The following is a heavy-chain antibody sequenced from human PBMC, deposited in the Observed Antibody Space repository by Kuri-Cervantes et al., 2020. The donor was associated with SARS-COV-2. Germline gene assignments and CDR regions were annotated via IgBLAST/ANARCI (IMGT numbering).Heavy chain of an antibody. CDR1: GYSISSGYY. V-gene: IGHV4-38-2*02. D-gene: IGHD6-19*01. CDR2: IYYSGST. CDR3: AREGGQVAGTLYFQH. Sequence: SETLSLTCTVSGYSISSGYYWGWIRQPPGKGLEGIGSIYYSGSTYYNPSLKSRVTISVDTSKNQFSLKLSSVTAADTAVYYCAREGGQVAGTLYFQHWGQGTLVTVSS. J-gene: IGHJ1*01.